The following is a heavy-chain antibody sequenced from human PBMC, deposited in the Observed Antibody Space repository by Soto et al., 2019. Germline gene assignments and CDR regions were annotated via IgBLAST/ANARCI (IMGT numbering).Heavy chain of an antibody. Sequence: ASVKVSCKASGYTFTSYGISWVRQAPGQGLEWMGWISAYNGNTNYAQKLQGRVTMTTDTSTSTAYMELRSLRSDDTAVYYCARGVMGATRRLDAFDIWGQGTMVTVSS. CDR2: ISAYNGNT. D-gene: IGHD1-26*01. CDR1: GYTFTSYG. V-gene: IGHV1-18*01. J-gene: IGHJ3*02. CDR3: ARGVMGATRRLDAFDI.